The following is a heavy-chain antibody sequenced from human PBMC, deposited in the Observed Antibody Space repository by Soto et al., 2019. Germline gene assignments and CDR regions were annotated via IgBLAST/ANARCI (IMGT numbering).Heavy chain of an antibody. Sequence: PGGSLRLSCAASGFTFSNAWMNWVRQAPGKGLEWVGRIKSKTDGGTTDYAAPVKGRFTISRDDSKNTLYLQMNSLKTEDTAVYYCTTDPPVRYSSGWYGDYDAFDIWGQGTMVTVSS. D-gene: IGHD6-19*01. CDR3: TTDPPVRYSSGWYGDYDAFDI. J-gene: IGHJ3*02. CDR2: IKSKTDGGTT. CDR1: GFTFSNAW. V-gene: IGHV3-15*07.